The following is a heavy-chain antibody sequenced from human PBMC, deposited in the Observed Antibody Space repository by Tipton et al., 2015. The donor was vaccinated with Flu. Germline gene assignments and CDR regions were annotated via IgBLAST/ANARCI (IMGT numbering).Heavy chain of an antibody. CDR1: GGSIGSGGDY. D-gene: IGHD3-10*01. CDR3: ARDQGFGGGMTYDYYAMDV. CDR2: IYYSGST. V-gene: IGHV4-31*03. Sequence: TLSLTCSVSGGSIGSGGDYWSWVRQRPGKGLEWIGSIYYSGSTYYNPSLESRLSISVDTSKNQFSLKLISMTAADTAVYYCARDQGFGGGMTYDYYAMDVWDQGP. J-gene: IGHJ6*02.